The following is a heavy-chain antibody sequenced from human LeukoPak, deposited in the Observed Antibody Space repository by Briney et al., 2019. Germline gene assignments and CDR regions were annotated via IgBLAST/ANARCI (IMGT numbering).Heavy chain of an antibody. J-gene: IGHJ6*02. Sequence: PGGSLRLSCPASGFTFSNYDMCWVRQVPGKGLEWVSVISGSGGFTYYADSVKGRFTISRDSSKNTLYLQMNRLRAEDTAVYSCARGLRAAAGTFGYYYHGMDVWGPGTTVTVSS. CDR1: GFTFSNYD. D-gene: IGHD6-13*01. V-gene: IGHV3-23*01. CDR2: ISGSGGFT. CDR3: ARGLRAAAGTFGYYYHGMDV.